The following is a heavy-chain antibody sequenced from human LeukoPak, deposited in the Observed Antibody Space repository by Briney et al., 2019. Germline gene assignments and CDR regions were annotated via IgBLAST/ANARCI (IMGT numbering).Heavy chain of an antibody. CDR3: ARETGDDAFDI. CDR1: GFTVSSNY. V-gene: IGHV3-66*01. CDR2: IYSGGTT. J-gene: IGHJ3*02. D-gene: IGHD7-27*01. Sequence: GGSLRLSCAASGFTVSSNYMSWVRQAPGKGLEWVSVIYSGGTTYYADPVKGRFTISRDNSKKTLYLQMNSLRAEDTAVYYCARETGDDAFDIWGQGTMVTVSS.